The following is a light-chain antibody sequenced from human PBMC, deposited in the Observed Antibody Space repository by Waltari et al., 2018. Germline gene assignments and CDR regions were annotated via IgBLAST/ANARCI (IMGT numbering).Light chain of an antibody. V-gene: IGLV1-40*01. CDR2: GNV. Sequence: QSVLTQPPSVSGAPGQRVTISCSGSRSNIGAGYEVHWYQQRPGTAPKLLIYGNVNRASGGPDRFFGSKSGTSASLAITGLQAEDEADYYCQSYDSSLSAYVFGTGTKVTVL. J-gene: IGLJ1*01. CDR3: QSYDSSLSAYV. CDR1: RSNIGAGYE.